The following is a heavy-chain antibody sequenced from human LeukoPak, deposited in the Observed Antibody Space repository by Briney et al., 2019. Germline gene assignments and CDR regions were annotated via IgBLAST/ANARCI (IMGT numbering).Heavy chain of an antibody. Sequence: GGSLRLSCAASGFTFSSYAMSWVRQAPGKGLEWVSAISGSGGSTYYAASVKGRFTISSDNSKNTLYLQMNSLRAEDTAVYYCAKEWGNGDYDSGYDAFDIWGQGTRVTVSS. V-gene: IGHV3-23*01. D-gene: IGHD4-17*01. J-gene: IGHJ3*02. CDR1: GFTFSSYA. CDR3: AKEWGNGDYDSGYDAFDI. CDR2: ISGSGGST.